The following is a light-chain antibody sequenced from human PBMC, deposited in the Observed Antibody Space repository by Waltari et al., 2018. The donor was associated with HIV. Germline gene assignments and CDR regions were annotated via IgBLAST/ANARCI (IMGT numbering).Light chain of an antibody. CDR2: SNN. CDR3: AAWDDSLNGVV. J-gene: IGLJ2*01. V-gene: IGLV1-44*01. CDR1: SSNIGSNT. Sequence: QSVLTQPPSASGTPGQSVTISCSGSSSNIGSNTVNWYQHLPGTAPKLLIYSNNQRPSGVPDRFSGSKSGTSASLAISGLQSEVEADDYRAAWDDSLNGVVFGGGTKLTVL.